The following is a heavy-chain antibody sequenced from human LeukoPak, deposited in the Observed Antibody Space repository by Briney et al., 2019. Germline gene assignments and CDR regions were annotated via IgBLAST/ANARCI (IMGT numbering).Heavy chain of an antibody. Sequence: ASVNVSCKASGYTFTSYYMHWVRQAPGQGLEWMGIINPSGGSTSYAQKFQGRVTMTRDTSTSTVYMELSSLRSEDTAVYYCASYSNYGGYFDYWGQGTLVTVSS. D-gene: IGHD4-11*01. J-gene: IGHJ4*02. CDR3: ASYSNYGGYFDY. CDR1: GYTFTSYY. CDR2: INPSGGST. V-gene: IGHV1-46*01.